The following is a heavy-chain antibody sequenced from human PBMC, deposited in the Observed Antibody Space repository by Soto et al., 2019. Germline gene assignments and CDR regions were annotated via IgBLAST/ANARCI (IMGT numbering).Heavy chain of an antibody. D-gene: IGHD3-10*01. CDR3: ARGFYGSDYYGMDV. J-gene: IGHJ6*02. V-gene: IGHV1-2*02. Sequence: GAALQVSCKASGYTFTGYYIHWVRQAPGQGLEWMAWINPNSGGTNYAQNFQGRITVTRDTSISTAYMELTRLTSDDTAVYYCARGFYGSDYYGMDVWGQGTTVTVSS. CDR1: GYTFTGYY. CDR2: INPNSGGT.